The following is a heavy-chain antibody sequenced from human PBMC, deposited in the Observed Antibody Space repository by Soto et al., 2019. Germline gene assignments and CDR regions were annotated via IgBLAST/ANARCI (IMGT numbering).Heavy chain of an antibody. V-gene: IGHV1-46*01. Sequence: QVQLVQSGAEVKNPGASVKISCTASGSNFINNYIYWVRQAPGQGLEYMGIIYPSGGNTKYAQKFQDRVTMTRDTSTNTVYLELTSLRFDDTAMYYCAKEGAEWGQGTLVTVSS. CDR2: IYPSGGNT. CDR1: GSNFINNY. J-gene: IGHJ4*02. CDR3: AKEGAE.